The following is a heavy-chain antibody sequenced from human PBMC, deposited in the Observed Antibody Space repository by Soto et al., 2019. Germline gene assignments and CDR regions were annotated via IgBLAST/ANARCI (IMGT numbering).Heavy chain of an antibody. D-gene: IGHD5-12*01. Sequence: PGGSLRLSCAASGFTFSSYAMSWVRQAPGKGLEWVSAISGSGGSTYYADSVKGRFTISRDNSKNTLYLQMNSLGAEDTAVYYCAKDSQYSGYDYYYGMDVWGQGTTVTVSS. CDR2: ISGSGGST. J-gene: IGHJ6*02. CDR3: AKDSQYSGYDYYYGMDV. CDR1: GFTFSSYA. V-gene: IGHV3-23*01.